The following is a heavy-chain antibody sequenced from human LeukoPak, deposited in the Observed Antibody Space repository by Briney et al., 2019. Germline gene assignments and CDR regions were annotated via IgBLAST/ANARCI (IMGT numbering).Heavy chain of an antibody. D-gene: IGHD1-26*01. V-gene: IGHV3-23*01. CDR3: AKDWDSGSYFADY. Sequence: GGSLRLSCAASGFIFSSYAMSWVRQAPGKGLEWVSGISGSGTYTYDADSVKGRFSISRDNSKNTLYLQMNDLRAEDTALYYCAKDWDSGSYFADYWGQGTLVVVAS. CDR1: GFIFSSYA. J-gene: IGHJ4*02. CDR2: ISGSGTYT.